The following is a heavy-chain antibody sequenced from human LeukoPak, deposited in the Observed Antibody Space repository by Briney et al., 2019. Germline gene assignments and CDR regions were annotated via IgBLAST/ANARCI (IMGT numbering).Heavy chain of an antibody. Sequence: ASVKVSCKASGYTFTSYGISWVRQAPGQGLEWMGRIIPILGIANYAQKFQGRVTITADKSTSTAYMELSSLRSEDTAVYYCARDCGGDCCFDYWGQGTLVTVSS. CDR3: ARDCGGDCCFDY. CDR1: GYTFTSYG. J-gene: IGHJ4*02. V-gene: IGHV1-69*04. D-gene: IGHD2-21*02. CDR2: IIPILGIA.